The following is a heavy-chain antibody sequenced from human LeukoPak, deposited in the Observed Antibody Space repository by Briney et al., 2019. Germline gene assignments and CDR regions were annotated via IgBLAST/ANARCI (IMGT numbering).Heavy chain of an antibody. CDR3: AKEGYYYDSSGYYRNFDY. CDR1: GFTFSSYG. V-gene: IGHV3-23*01. Sequence: GGTLGLSCAASGFTFSSYGMSWVRQAPGKGLEWVSAISGSGGSTYYADSVKGRFTISRDNSKNTLYLQMNSLRAEDTAVYYCAKEGYYYDSSGYYRNFDYWGQGTLVTVSS. D-gene: IGHD3-22*01. CDR2: ISGSGGST. J-gene: IGHJ4*02.